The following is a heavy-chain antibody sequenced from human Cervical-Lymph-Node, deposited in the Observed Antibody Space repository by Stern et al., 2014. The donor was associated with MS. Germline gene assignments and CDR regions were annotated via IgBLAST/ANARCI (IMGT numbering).Heavy chain of an antibody. CDR1: GGSISSRY. J-gene: IGHJ4*02. Sequence: VQLEESGPGLVKPSETLSLTCAVSGGSISSRYWGWIRQPPGKGLEWIGLISHSGDTKYNPSLKSRVTIPLDTSKNQFSLKVTSVTAADTAVYYCARLSTAVDFWGQGTLVTVSS. CDR3: ARLSTAVDF. CDR2: ISHSGDT. V-gene: IGHV4-59*08.